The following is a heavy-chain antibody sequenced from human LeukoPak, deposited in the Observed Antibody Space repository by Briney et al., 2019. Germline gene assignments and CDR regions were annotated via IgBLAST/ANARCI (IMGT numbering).Heavy chain of an antibody. J-gene: IGHJ3*02. Sequence: ASVKVSCKASGYTFTSYYMHWVRQAPGQGLEWMGIINPSGGNTGYAQKFQGRVTMTRNTSISTAYMELSSLRSEDTAVYYCARGLYYYDSSDAFDIWGQGTMVTVSS. V-gene: IGHV1-46*01. D-gene: IGHD3-22*01. CDR1: GYTFTSYY. CDR2: INPSGGNT. CDR3: ARGLYYYDSSDAFDI.